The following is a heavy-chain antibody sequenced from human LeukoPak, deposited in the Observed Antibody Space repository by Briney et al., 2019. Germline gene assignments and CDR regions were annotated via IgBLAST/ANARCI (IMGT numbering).Heavy chain of an antibody. CDR3: ARVRPVTIFGVAQVYFDY. V-gene: IGHV3-11*04. J-gene: IGHJ4*02. CDR2: ISSSGSSI. CDR1: GFTFSVEY. D-gene: IGHD3-3*01. Sequence: GGSLRLSCAASGFTFSVEYMSWIRQAPGKGLEWVSYISSSGSSIFYADSVKGRFTISRDNAKNSLYLQMNSLRAEDTAVYYCARVRPVTIFGVAQVYFDYWGQGTLVTVSS.